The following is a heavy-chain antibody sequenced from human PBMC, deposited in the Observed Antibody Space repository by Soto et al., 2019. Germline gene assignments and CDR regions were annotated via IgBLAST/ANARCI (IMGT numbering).Heavy chain of an antibody. CDR2: IWYDGSNK. Sequence: QVQLVESGGGVVQPGRSLRLSCAASGFTFSSYGMHWVRQAPGKGLEWVAVIWYDGSNKYYADSVKGRFTISRDNSKNTLYLQMNSLRAEDTAVYYCATNTMDYYDSSGSMGYWGQGTLVTVSS. V-gene: IGHV3-33*01. D-gene: IGHD3-22*01. CDR1: GFTFSSYG. J-gene: IGHJ4*02. CDR3: ATNTMDYYDSSGSMGY.